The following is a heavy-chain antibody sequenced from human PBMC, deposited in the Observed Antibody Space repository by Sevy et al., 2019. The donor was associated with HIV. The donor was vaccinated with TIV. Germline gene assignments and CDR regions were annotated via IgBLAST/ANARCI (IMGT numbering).Heavy chain of an antibody. Sequence: SETLSLTCTVSGGSISSSSYYWGWIRQPPGKGLEWIGSIYYSGSTYYNPSLKSRVTISVDTSKNQFSLKLSSVTAADTAVYYCARRAPATVTTPLLGYYYGMDVWGQRTTVTVSS. J-gene: IGHJ6*02. CDR3: ARRAPATVTTPLLGYYYGMDV. D-gene: IGHD4-4*01. V-gene: IGHV4-39*01. CDR2: IYYSGST. CDR1: GGSISSSSYY.